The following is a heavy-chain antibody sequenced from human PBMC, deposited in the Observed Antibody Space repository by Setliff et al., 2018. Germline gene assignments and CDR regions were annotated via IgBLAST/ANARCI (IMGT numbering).Heavy chain of an antibody. CDR2: IYYSGST. V-gene: IGHV4-39*07. CDR1: GGSISSTTYY. J-gene: IGHJ4*02. Sequence: SETLSLTCSVSGGSISSTTYYWGWIRQPPGKGLEWIGNIYYSGSTYYNPSLKSRVTISIDASKNQFSLKLDSVTAADTAVYYCARTDDYYNFYAYWGQGTLVTVSS. D-gene: IGHD3-3*01. CDR3: ARTDDYYNFYAY.